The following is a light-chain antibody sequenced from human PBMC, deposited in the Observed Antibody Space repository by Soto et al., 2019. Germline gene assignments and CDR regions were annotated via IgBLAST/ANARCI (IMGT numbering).Light chain of an antibody. CDR1: QSISSY. J-gene: IGKJ1*01. CDR3: QQSYSTSWT. V-gene: IGKV1-39*01. CDR2: AAS. Sequence: DIQMTQSPSSLSASVGDRVTITCRASQSISSYLNWYQQKPGKAPKLLIYAASNLQSGVPSRFSCSGSGTYFTLTISSLQLEDFATYYCQQSYSTSWTFGQGTKVDIK.